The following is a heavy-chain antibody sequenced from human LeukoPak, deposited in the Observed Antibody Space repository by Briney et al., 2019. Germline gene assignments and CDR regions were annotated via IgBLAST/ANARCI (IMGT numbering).Heavy chain of an antibody. V-gene: IGHV4-61*02. CDR3: AREGGHRYDFH. Sequence: SETLSLTCTVSGGSISSGSYYWSWIRQPAGKGLEWIGRIYTSGSTNYNPSLKSRVTISVDTSKNQFSLKLSSVTAADTAVYYCAREGGHRYDFHRGQGTLVTVSS. CDR2: IYTSGST. D-gene: IGHD3-3*01. CDR1: GGSISSGSYY. J-gene: IGHJ4*02.